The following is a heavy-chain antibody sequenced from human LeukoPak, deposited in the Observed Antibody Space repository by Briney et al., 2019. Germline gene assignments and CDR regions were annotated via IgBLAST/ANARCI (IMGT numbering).Heavy chain of an antibody. Sequence: GGSLRLSCVASRFTFNTYAVNWVRQAPGKGLEWVSAISGNGDITYCAGSVRGRFTISRENSKNTLYLQMNSLRAEDTAVYYCARVKRDCSGGSCYSYDYWGQGTLVTVSS. CDR2: ISGNGDIT. V-gene: IGHV3-23*01. CDR1: RFTFNTYA. CDR3: ARVKRDCSGGSCYSYDY. J-gene: IGHJ4*02. D-gene: IGHD2-15*01.